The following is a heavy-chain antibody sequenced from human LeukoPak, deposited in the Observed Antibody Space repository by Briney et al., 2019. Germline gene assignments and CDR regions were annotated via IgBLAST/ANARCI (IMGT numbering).Heavy chain of an antibody. V-gene: IGHV3-74*01. J-gene: IGHJ4*02. Sequence: PGGSLRLSCAASGLTFSSYWMHWVRQAPGKWLVWVSRINSDGSSTSYADSVKGRFTISRDNAKNTLYLQMNSLRAEDTVVYCCARAPRGVVDYWGQGTLVTVST. CDR2: INSDGSST. D-gene: IGHD3-10*01. CDR1: GLTFSSYW. CDR3: ARAPRGVVDY.